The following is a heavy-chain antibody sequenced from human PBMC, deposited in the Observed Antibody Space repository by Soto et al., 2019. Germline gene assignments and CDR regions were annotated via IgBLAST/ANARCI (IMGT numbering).Heavy chain of an antibody. D-gene: IGHD2-8*01. CDR1: CTSISSYY. Sequence: SETLSLPCTASCTSISSYYWSWFRQPPGNGLAWFAIAHYSGTSNCILRRAIRVTLTVDTSKNHYSLNMTSVTAAERSTYGCPSYNSYAIEYWGRGTLVPV. CDR2: AHYSGTS. J-gene: IGHJ1*01. V-gene: IGHV4-59*01. CDR3: PSYNSYAIEY.